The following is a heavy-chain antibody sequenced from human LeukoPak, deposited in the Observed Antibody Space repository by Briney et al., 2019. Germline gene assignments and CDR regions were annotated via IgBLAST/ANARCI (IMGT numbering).Heavy chain of an antibody. D-gene: IGHD6-13*01. V-gene: IGHV4-34*01. CDR3: ARGARSAAVGN. CDR1: GGSFSGCY. CDR2: INHSGST. Sequence: SETLSLTCAVYGGSFSGCYWSWIRQPPGKGLEWIGEINHSGSTNYNPSLKSRVTISVDTSNNQFSLKLSSVTAADTAVYYCARGARSAAVGNWGQGTLVTVSS. J-gene: IGHJ4*02.